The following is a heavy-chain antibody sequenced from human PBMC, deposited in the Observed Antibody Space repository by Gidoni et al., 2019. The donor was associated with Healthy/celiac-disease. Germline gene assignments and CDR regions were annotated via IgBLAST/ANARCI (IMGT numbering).Heavy chain of an antibody. J-gene: IGHJ6*03. D-gene: IGHD6-13*01. CDR2: MNPNSGNT. CDR3: ARVGAAAGLYYYYYYMDV. CDR1: GYTFTSYD. V-gene: IGHV1-8*01. Sequence: QVQLVQSGAEVKKPGASVKVSCKASGYTFTSYDINWVRQATGQGLEWMGWMNPNSGNTGYAQKFQGRVTMTRNTSISTAYMELSSLRSEDTAVYYCARVGAAAGLYYYYYYMDVWGKGTTVTVSS.